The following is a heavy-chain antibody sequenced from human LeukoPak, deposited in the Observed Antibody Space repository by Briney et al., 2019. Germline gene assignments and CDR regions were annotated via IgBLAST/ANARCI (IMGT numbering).Heavy chain of an antibody. CDR2: INGDGSTT. D-gene: IGHD2-15*01. CDR1: GFTFSNYW. V-gene: IGHV3-74*01. Sequence: SGGSLRLSCAASGFTFSNYWMHWVRQGPGKGLVWVSRINGDGSTTHYADSVKGRFTISRDNAKNTLYLQLNGLRAEDTAVYYCAKDPSVVAVHFDYWGHGTLVTVSS. CDR3: AKDPSVVAVHFDY. J-gene: IGHJ4*01.